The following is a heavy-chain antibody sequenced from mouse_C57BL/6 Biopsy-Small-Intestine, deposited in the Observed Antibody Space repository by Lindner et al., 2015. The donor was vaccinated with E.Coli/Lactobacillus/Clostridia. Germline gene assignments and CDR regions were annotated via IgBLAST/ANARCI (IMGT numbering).Heavy chain of an antibody. D-gene: IGHD2-5*01. CDR3: ARVGGSSNYAFGI. J-gene: IGHJ3*01. CDR2: IIPFFGTT. Sequence: SVKVSCKASGGTFSSYALNWVRQAPGQGLEWMGGIIPFFGTTNYAQKFRDRVTITADESTSTAYMELSSLRSEDTAVFYCARVGGSSNYAFGIWGQGTMVSVSS. V-gene: IGHV1S126*01. CDR1: GGTFSSYA.